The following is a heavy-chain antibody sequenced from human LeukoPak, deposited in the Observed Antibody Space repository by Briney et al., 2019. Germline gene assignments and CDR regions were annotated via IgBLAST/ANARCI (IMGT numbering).Heavy chain of an antibody. CDR2: IYYSGST. D-gene: IGHD3-10*01. J-gene: IGHJ4*02. Sequence: PETLSLTCTVSGGSIGSYYWSWIRQPPGKGLEWIGYIYYSGSTNYNPSLKSRVTISVDTSKNQFSLKLSSVTAADTAVYYCARLAYGSGSSYWGQGTLVTVSS. V-gene: IGHV4-59*01. CDR3: ARLAYGSGSSY. CDR1: GGSIGSYY.